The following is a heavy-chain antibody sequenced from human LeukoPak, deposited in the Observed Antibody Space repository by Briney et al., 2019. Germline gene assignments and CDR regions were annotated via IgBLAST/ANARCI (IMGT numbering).Heavy chain of an antibody. Sequence: GGSPRLSCAGSGFTFSNYWMNWVRQAPGKGLEWVSYISSSGSTIYYADSVRGRFTISRDNAKNSLYLQMNSLRAEDTAVYYCAELGITMIGGVWGKGTTVTISS. J-gene: IGHJ6*04. CDR3: AELGITMIGGV. D-gene: IGHD3-10*02. CDR2: ISSSGSTI. CDR1: GFTFSNYW. V-gene: IGHV3-48*04.